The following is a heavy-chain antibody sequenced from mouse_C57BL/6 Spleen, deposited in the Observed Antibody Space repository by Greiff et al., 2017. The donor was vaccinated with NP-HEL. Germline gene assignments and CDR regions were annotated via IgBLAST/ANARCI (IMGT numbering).Heavy chain of an antibody. J-gene: IGHJ2*01. CDR3: ATMVTTSYYFDY. V-gene: IGHV1-64*01. D-gene: IGHD2-2*01. CDR2: IHPHSGST. Sequence: QVQLQQPGAELVKPGASVKLSCKASGYTFTSYWMHWVKQRPGQGLEWIGMIHPHSGSTNYNEKFKSKATLTVDKSSSTAYMQLSSLTSEDSAVYYCATMVTTSYYFDYWGQGTTLTVSS. CDR1: GYTFTSYW.